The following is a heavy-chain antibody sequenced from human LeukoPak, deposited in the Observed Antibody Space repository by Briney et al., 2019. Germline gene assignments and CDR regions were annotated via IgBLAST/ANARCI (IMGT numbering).Heavy chain of an antibody. J-gene: IGHJ4*02. CDR1: GYTFTSYA. D-gene: IGHD5-18*01. V-gene: IGHV1-3*01. Sequence: ASVKVSCTASGYTFTSYAMHWVRQAPGQRLEWMGWINAGNGNTKYSQKFQGRVTITRDTSASTAYMELSSLRSEDTAVYYCARGPGGGYSYGNFDYWGQGTLVTVSS. CDR3: ARGPGGGYSYGNFDY. CDR2: INAGNGNT.